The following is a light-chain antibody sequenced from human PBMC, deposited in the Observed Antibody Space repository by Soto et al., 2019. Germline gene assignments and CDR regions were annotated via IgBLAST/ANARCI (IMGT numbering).Light chain of an antibody. J-gene: IGLJ1*01. CDR1: SSDVGGDNY. CDR2: EVS. V-gene: IGLV2-8*01. CDR3: SSYAGSNNYV. Sequence: QSALTQPPSASGSPGQSVTISCTGTSSDVGGDNYVSWYQQHPGNAPKLMIYEVSKRPSGVPDRCSGSKSGNTASLTVSGLPAETEADYSCSSYAGSNNYVFGTGTKRTGL.